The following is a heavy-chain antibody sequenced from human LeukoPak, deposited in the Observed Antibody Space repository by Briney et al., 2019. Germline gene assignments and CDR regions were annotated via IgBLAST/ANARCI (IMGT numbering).Heavy chain of an antibody. V-gene: IGHV1-18*01. Sequence: ASVKVSCKASGYTFTSYGISWVRQAPGQGLEWMGWISAYNGNTNYAQKLQGRVTMTTDTSTSTAYMELRSLRSDDTAVYYCAREVPYYDGSGCFDYWGQGTLVTVSS. CDR2: ISAYNGNT. CDR1: GYTFTSYG. J-gene: IGHJ4*02. CDR3: AREVPYYDGSGCFDY. D-gene: IGHD3-22*01.